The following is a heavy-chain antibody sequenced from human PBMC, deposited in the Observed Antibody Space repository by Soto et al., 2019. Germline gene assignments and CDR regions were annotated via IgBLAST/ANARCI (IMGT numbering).Heavy chain of an antibody. CDR3: AKDIEEVVYYYGMDV. D-gene: IGHD1-26*01. J-gene: IGHJ6*02. V-gene: IGHV3-30*18. CDR2: ISYDGNNI. CDR1: GFTFSSYG. Sequence: VQLVESGGGVVQPGESLSLSCAASGFTFSSYGMHWVRQAPGKGLEWVALISYDGNNIYYGDSVKGRFTIFRDNSKNTLFLQMNSLRAEDTAVYYCAKDIEEVVYYYGMDVWGQGTTVTVSS.